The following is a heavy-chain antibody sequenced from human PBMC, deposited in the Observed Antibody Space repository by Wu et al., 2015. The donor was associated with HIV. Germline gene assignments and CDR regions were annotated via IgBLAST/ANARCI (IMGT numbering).Heavy chain of an antibody. V-gene: IGHV1-46*01. J-gene: IGHJ4*02. Sequence: QVQLVQSGAEVKKPGASVKVSCKASGYTFTSYYMHWVRQAPGQGLEWMGIINPSGGSTSYAQKFQGRVTMTRDTSTSTVYMELSSLRSEDTAVYYCARVMVVRGVNTAVGFDYWGQGTLVTVSS. D-gene: IGHD3-10*01. CDR2: INPSGGST. CDR1: GYTFTSYY. CDR3: ARVMVVRGVNTAVGFDY.